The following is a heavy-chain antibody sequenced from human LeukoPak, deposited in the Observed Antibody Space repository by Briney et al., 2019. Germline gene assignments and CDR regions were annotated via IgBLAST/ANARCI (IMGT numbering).Heavy chain of an antibody. Sequence: RASVKVSCKASGYTFTGYYMHWVRQAPGQGLEWMGWINPNSGGTNYAQKFQGRVTMTRDTSISTAYMELSRLRSDDTAVYYCARAATAPITMMVVVPFDYWGQGTLVTVSS. CDR1: GYTFTGYY. J-gene: IGHJ4*02. D-gene: IGHD3-22*01. CDR3: ARAATAPITMMVVVPFDY. CDR2: INPNSGGT. V-gene: IGHV1-2*02.